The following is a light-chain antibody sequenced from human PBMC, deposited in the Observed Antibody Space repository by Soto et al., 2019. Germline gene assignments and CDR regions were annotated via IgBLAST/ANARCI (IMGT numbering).Light chain of an antibody. Sequence: DIVMTQSPLSLPVTPGEPASISCRSSQSLLHSNGYNYLDWYLQKPGQSPQLLIYLGSNRASGVXHXXSGSGSGTDFTLKISRVEDEDVGVYYCMQSLRSPATFGQGTKVEIK. CDR2: LGS. V-gene: IGKV2-28*01. CDR1: QSLLHSNGYNY. CDR3: MQSLRSPAT. J-gene: IGKJ1*01.